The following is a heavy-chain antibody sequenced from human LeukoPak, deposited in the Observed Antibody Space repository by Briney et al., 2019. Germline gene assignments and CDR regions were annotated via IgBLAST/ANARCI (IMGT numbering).Heavy chain of an antibody. CDR3: ARGSSSGWYGAFDI. Sequence: SVKVSCKASGGTFSSYAISWVRQAPGQGLEWMGGIIPIFGTANYAQKFQGRVTITTDESTSTAYMELSSLISEDTAVYYCARGSSSGWYGAFDIWGQRTMVTVSS. D-gene: IGHD6-19*01. V-gene: IGHV1-69*05. J-gene: IGHJ3*02. CDR2: IIPIFGTA. CDR1: GGTFSSYA.